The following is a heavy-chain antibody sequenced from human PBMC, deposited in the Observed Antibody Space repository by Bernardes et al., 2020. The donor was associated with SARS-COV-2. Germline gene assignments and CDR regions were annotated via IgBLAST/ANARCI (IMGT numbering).Heavy chain of an antibody. CDR3: AKVSVPGNYYYNYCAMDV. Sequence: SETLSLTCTVSGDSISSGYYYWSWIRQHPGKGLEWIGYISYSGRTYSNPSLKRRLTISLDTSKNHFSLKLSSVTAADTAVYYCAKVSVPGNYYYNYCAMDVWGQGTTVSVSS. CDR2: ISYSGRT. V-gene: IGHV4-31*03. J-gene: IGHJ6*02. CDR1: GDSISSGYYY. D-gene: IGHD6-19*01.